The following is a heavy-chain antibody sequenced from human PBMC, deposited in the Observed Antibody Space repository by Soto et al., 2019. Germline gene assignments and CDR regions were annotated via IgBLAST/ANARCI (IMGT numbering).Heavy chain of an antibody. V-gene: IGHV3-23*01. Sequence: EVHLLESGGGLVQPGGSLRLSCAASGFTLSSYGMSWVRQAPGKGLEWVSGVSGSDGSTHYAESVKGRCTIFRDNSKNTLYLQRNSLRAEDTAVYYCAKHIEQRANRRGDYWGQGTLVTVSS. CDR1: GFTLSSYG. J-gene: IGHJ4*02. D-gene: IGHD6-25*01. CDR3: AKHIEQRANRRGDY. CDR2: VSGSDGST.